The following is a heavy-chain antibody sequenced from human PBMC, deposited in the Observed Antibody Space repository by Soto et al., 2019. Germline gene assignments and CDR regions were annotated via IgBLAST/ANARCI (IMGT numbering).Heavy chain of an antibody. CDR1: GYSFTTSD. D-gene: IGHD2-2*01. Sequence: QVQLVQSGSEVRKPGASVKVSCKTSGYSFTTSDINWVRQAPGQGLEWMGWISADNGNTKYAQKFQDSVVMTTIQSTSTTYMDLKNLRSNDSAVYYCAKRSSNSLYVGPNWFDPWRQGTLVTVSS. CDR3: AKRSSNSLYVGPNWFDP. CDR2: ISADNGNT. V-gene: IGHV1-18*01. J-gene: IGHJ5*02.